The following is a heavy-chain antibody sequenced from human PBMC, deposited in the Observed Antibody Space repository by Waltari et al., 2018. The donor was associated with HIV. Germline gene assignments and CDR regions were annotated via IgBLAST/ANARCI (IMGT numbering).Heavy chain of an antibody. CDR1: GYLFTGYY. CDR2: INPSGGNT. Sequence: QVHLVQSGAEVKKPGASVNVSCKASGYLFTGYYIHWVRQAPGQGLEWMGIINPSGGNTTYAQKLQGRVTMTRDTSTGTVYMEVSSLRSEDTAVYYCARGGPYYYDSSGYPDYWGQGTLVTVSS. D-gene: IGHD3-22*01. J-gene: IGHJ4*02. V-gene: IGHV1-46*04. CDR3: ARGGPYYYDSSGYPDY.